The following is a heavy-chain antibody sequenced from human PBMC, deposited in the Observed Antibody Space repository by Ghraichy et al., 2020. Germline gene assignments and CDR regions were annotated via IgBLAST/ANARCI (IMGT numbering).Heavy chain of an antibody. J-gene: IGHJ4*02. CDR1: GGSISSYY. D-gene: IGHD1-7*01. V-gene: IGHV4-4*07. Sequence: SQTLSLTCTVSGGSISSYYWSWIRQPAGKGLEWIGRIYTSGSTNYNPSLKSRVTMSVDTSKNQFSLKLSSVTAADTAVYYCARADMAITGTTYYFDYWGQGTLVTVSS. CDR2: IYTSGST. CDR3: ARADMAITGTTYYFDY.